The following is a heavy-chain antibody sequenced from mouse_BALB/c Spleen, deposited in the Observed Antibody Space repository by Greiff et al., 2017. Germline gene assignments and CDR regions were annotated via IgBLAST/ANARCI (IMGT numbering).Heavy chain of an antibody. Sequence: EVKLVESGGGLVKPGGSLKLSCAASGFTFSSYAMSWVRQSPEKRLEWVAEISSGGSYTYYPDTVTGRFTISRDNAKNTLYLEMSSLRSEDTAMYYCAREDSAMDYWGQGTSVTVSS. V-gene: IGHV5-9-4*01. CDR1: GFTFSSYA. J-gene: IGHJ4*01. CDR2: ISSGGSYT. CDR3: AREDSAMDY.